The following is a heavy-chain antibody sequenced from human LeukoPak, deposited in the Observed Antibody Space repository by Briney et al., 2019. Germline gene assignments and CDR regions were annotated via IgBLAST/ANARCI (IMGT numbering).Heavy chain of an antibody. J-gene: IGHJ4*02. Sequence: GGSLRLSCAASGFTFSSYAMSWVRQAPGEGLEWVSAISGSGGSTYYADSVKGRITISRDNSKNTLYVQMNSLRAEDTAVYYCAKDGGSGYYYFDYWGQGTLVTVSS. CDR1: GFTFSSYA. D-gene: IGHD3-22*01. V-gene: IGHV3-23*01. CDR3: AKDGGSGYYYFDY. CDR2: ISGSGGST.